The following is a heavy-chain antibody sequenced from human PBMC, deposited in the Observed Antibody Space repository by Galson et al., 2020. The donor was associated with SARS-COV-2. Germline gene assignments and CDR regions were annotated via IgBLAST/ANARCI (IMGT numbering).Heavy chain of an antibody. D-gene: IGHD3-16*01. CDR3: TKHKEVSAYYDMDV. CDR2: ISGAGGST. Sequence: GESLKISCAASGITFSSHGMSWVRQAQGKGLEWVSGISGAGGSTFYADSVKGRFTISRDNSKNTLFLQMNSLRAEDTAVYYCTKHKEVSAYYDMDVWGQGTTVTVSS. J-gene: IGHJ6*02. CDR1: GITFSSHG. V-gene: IGHV3-23*01.